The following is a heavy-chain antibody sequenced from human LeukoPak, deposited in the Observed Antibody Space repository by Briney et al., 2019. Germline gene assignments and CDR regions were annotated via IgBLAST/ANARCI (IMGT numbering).Heavy chain of an antibody. Sequence: PGGSLRLSCAASGFTFSSYGMHWVRQAPGKGLEWVAFIRYDGSNKYYADSVKGRFTISRDNSKNTLYLQMNSLRAEDTAVYYCAKEGQGAWGQTYYYYMDVWAKGPRSPSP. D-gene: IGHD7-27*01. CDR2: IRYDGSNK. V-gene: IGHV3-30*02. CDR3: AKEGQGAWGQTYYYYMDV. CDR1: GFTFSSYG. J-gene: IGHJ6*03.